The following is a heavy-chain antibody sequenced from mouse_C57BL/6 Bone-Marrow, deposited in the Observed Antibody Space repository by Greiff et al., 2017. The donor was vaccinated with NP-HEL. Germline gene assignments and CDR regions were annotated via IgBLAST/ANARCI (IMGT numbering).Heavy chain of an antibody. Sequence: VQLQQSGAELVRPGASVKLSCTASGFNIKDDYMHWVKQRPEQGLEWIGWIDPENGDTEYASKFQGKANITADTSSNTAYLQLSSLTSEDTAVYYCTSYGKGFDYWGQGTTLTVSS. CDR1: GFNIKDDY. CDR3: TSYGKGFDY. D-gene: IGHD2-1*01. J-gene: IGHJ2*01. CDR2: IDPENGDT. V-gene: IGHV14-4*01.